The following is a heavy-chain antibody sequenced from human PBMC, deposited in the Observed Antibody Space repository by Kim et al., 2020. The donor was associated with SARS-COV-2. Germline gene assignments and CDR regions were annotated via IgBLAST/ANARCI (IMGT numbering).Heavy chain of an antibody. Sequence: ADSVKGRYTLSRDNSKNTLYLQMNSLRAEDTAVYYCARGLGYSSGWYHDLWGRGTLVTVSS. V-gene: IGHV3-30*01. D-gene: IGHD6-25*01. J-gene: IGHJ2*01. CDR3: ARGLGYSSGWYHDL.